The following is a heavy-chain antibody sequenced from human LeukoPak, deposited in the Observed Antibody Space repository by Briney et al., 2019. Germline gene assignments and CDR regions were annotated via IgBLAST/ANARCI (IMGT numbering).Heavy chain of an antibody. CDR2: IDPNSGGT. CDR1: GYTFTDYA. D-gene: IGHD3-9*01. Sequence: ASVKVSCKASGYTFTDYAIHWVRQARGQGLEWMGRIDPNSGGTHYPQKFQGRVTVTRDTSITTAYMELSSLTSDDTAIYFCTRDLTTSGPIGIWGQGTLVTV. CDR3: TRDLTTSGPIGI. J-gene: IGHJ4*02. V-gene: IGHV1-2*06.